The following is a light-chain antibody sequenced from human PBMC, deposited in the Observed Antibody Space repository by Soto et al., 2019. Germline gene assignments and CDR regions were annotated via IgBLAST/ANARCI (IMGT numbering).Light chain of an antibody. Sequence: EIVLTQSPGTLSLSPGERATLSCRASQSGRSSSIGWYQQKPGQAPRLLVYGASSRATGIPDRFSGSGSGTDFTLTISRLEPGDFAVYYCQQYGGSYTFGQGTKLEIK. J-gene: IGKJ2*01. V-gene: IGKV3-20*01. CDR2: GAS. CDR1: QSGRSSS. CDR3: QQYGGSYT.